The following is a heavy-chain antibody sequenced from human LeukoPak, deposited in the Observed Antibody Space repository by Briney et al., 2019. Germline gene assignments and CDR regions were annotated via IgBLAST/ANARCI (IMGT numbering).Heavy chain of an antibody. V-gene: IGHV3-23*01. CDR3: AKVLGPVAGTPHSFDY. Sequence: PGGSLRLSCAASGFTFSSYAMSWVRQAPGKGLEWVSAISGSGGSTYYADSVKGRFTISRDNSKNTLYLQMNSLRAEDTAVYYCAKVLGPVAGTPHSFDYWGQGTLVTVSS. J-gene: IGHJ4*02. CDR2: ISGSGGST. D-gene: IGHD6-19*01. CDR1: GFTFSSYA.